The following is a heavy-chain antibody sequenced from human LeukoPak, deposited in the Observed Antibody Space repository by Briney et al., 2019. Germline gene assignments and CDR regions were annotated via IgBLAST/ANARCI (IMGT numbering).Heavy chain of an antibody. CDR2: IYHTGST. CDR3: ARKYCSSTICYNAFDI. CDR1: GYSISGGYY. V-gene: IGHV4-38-2*02. Sequence: PSEALSLTCTVSGYSISGGYYLAWIRQPPGKGLEWIGSIYHTGSTYYNPSLKSRVSISVDRSKNQFSLNLSSVTAADTAVYYCARKYCSSTICYNAFDIWGHGTMVTVSS. D-gene: IGHD2-2*02. J-gene: IGHJ3*02.